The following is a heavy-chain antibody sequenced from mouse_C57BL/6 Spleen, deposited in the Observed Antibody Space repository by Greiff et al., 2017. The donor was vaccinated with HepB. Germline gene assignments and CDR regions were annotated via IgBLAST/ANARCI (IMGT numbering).Heavy chain of an antibody. CDR3: AREGGYRFAY. J-gene: IGHJ3*01. CDR2: ISYDGSN. Sequence: VQLQQSGPGLVKPSQSLSLTCSVTGYSITSGYYWNWIRQFPGNKLEWMGYISYDGSNNYNPSLKNRISITRDTSKNQFFLKLNSVTTEDTATYYCAREGGYRFAYWGQGTLVTVSA. D-gene: IGHD3-2*02. V-gene: IGHV3-6*01. CDR1: GYSITSGYY.